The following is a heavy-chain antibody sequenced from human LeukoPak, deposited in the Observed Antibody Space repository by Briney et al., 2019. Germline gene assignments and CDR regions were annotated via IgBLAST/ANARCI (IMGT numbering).Heavy chain of an antibody. Sequence: GRSLRLSCAASGFTFSSYGMHWVRQAPGKGLEWVAVISYDGSNKYYADSVKGRFTISRGNAKNTLYLQMNSLRAEDTAVYYCARSAWVDCFNYWGQGTLVTVSS. CDR1: GFTFSSYG. J-gene: IGHJ4*02. V-gene: IGHV3-30*03. CDR3: ARSAWVDCFNY. CDR2: ISYDGSNK. D-gene: IGHD2-15*01.